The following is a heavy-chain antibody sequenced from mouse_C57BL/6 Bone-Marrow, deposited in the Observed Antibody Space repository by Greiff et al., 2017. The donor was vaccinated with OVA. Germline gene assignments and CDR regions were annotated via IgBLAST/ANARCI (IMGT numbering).Heavy chain of an antibody. D-gene: IGHD1-1*01. CDR3: ATSISGGYFDV. V-gene: IGHV1-81*01. Sequence: QVQLQQSGAELARPGASVKLSCKASGYTFTSYGISWVKQRTGQGLEWIGEIYPRSGNPYYNEKFKGKATLTADKSSSTAYMELRSLTSEDAAVYFCATSISGGYFDVWGTGTTVTVSS. J-gene: IGHJ1*03. CDR1: GYTFTSYG. CDR2: IYPRSGNP.